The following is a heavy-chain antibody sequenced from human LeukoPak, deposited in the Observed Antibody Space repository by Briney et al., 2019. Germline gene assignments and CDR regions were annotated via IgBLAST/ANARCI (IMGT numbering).Heavy chain of an antibody. CDR2: INAGNSHT. V-gene: IGHV1-3*01. CDR3: ARTSGPFGVIITRPYYFDY. CDR1: GYAFTNYA. Sequence: ASVKVSCKASGYAFTNYAIQWVRQAPGQRLEWMGWINAGNSHTRYSPKFQGRVTITADESTSTAYMELSSLRSEDTAVYYCARTSGPFGVIITRPYYFDYWGQGTLVTVSS. J-gene: IGHJ4*02. D-gene: IGHD3-3*01.